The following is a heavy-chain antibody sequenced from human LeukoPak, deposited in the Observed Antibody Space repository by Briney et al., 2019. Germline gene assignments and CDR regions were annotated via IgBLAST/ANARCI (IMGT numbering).Heavy chain of an antibody. CDR1: GLTVSSNY. Sequence: GGSLRLSCAASGLTVSSNYMSWVRQAPGKGLEWVSVIYSGGSTYYADSVKGRFTISRDNSKNTLYLQMNSLRAEDTAVYYCARAKSLWFGESTDYWGQGTLVTVSS. CDR3: ARAKSLWFGESTDY. CDR2: IYSGGST. D-gene: IGHD3-10*01. V-gene: IGHV3-66*01. J-gene: IGHJ4*02.